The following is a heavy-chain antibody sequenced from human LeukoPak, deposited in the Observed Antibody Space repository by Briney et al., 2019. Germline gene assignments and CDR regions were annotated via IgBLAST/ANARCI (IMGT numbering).Heavy chain of an antibody. CDR1: GFTFSDYY. CDR2: IYYSGST. CDR3: ARASSGWGFY. V-gene: IGHV4-38-2*01. J-gene: IGHJ4*02. Sequence: LRLSCAASGFTFSDYYMSWIRQAPGKGLEWIGSIYYSGSTYYNPSLKSRVTISVDTSKNQFSLKLSPVSAADTAVYYCARASSGWGFYWGQGTLVTVSS. D-gene: IGHD6-19*01.